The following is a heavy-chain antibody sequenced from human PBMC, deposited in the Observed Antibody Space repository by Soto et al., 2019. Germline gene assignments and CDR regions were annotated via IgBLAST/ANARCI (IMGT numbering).Heavy chain of an antibody. CDR3: ARGYGDAYYYYYGMDV. CDR2: IYHSGST. Sequence: PSETLSLTCAVSGGSISSGGYSWSWIRQPPGKGLEWIGYIYHSGSTYYNPSLKSRVTISVDRSKNQFSLKLSSVTAADTAVYYCARGYGDAYYYYYGMDVWGQGTTVTVSS. CDR1: GGSISSGGYS. D-gene: IGHD4-17*01. V-gene: IGHV4-30-2*01. J-gene: IGHJ6*02.